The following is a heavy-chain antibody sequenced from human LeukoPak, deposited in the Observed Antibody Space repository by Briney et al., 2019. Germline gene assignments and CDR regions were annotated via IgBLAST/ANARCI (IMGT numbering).Heavy chain of an antibody. J-gene: IGHJ4*02. Sequence: GGSLRPSCAASGFTFDDYAMLWVRRPPGKGLEWVSLISGDGGSTYYADSVKGRFTISRDNSKNSLYLQMNSLRTEDSALYYCARHRDSSNWWCPNYDFWGQGALVTVSS. CDR2: ISGDGGST. CDR3: ARHRDSSNWWCPNYDF. V-gene: IGHV3-43*02. D-gene: IGHD6-13*01. CDR1: GFTFDDYA.